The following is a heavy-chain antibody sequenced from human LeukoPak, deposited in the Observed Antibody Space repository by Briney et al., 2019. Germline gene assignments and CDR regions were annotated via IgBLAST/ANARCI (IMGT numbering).Heavy chain of an antibody. D-gene: IGHD6-19*01. V-gene: IGHV1-24*01. CDR3: ATGHSSGWYWDFDL. Sequence: ATVKVSCKVSGYTLTELSMHWVRQAPGKGLEWMGGFDPEDDETIYAQKFQGRVTMTEDTSTDTAYMELSSLRSEDTAVYYCATGHSSGWYWDFDLWGRGTLVTVSS. CDR2: FDPEDDET. J-gene: IGHJ2*01. CDR1: GYTLTELS.